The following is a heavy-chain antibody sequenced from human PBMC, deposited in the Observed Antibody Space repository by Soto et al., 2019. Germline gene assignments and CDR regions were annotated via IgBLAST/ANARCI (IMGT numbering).Heavy chain of an antibody. Sequence: QVQLQESGPGLVKPSGTLSLTCAVSSGSISSSNWWSWVRQPPGKGLEWIGEIYHSGSTNYNPSLKSRVTIAVDKSKNQFSLKLGSVTAADTAVYYCGRDQGGGYCTNGVCYRRGGYYYYMDVWGKGTTVTVSS. CDR1: SGSISSSNW. J-gene: IGHJ6*03. V-gene: IGHV4-4*02. CDR2: IYHSGST. CDR3: GRDQGGGYCTNGVCYRRGGYYYYMDV. D-gene: IGHD2-8*01.